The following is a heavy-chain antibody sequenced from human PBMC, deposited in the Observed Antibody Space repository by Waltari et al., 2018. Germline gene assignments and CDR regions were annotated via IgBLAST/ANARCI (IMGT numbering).Heavy chain of an antibody. V-gene: IGHV4-34*01. J-gene: IGHJ4*02. Sequence: QVQLQQWGAGLLKPSETLYLTCAVYGGSFSGYYWSGIRQPPGKGLEWIGEINHRGRTNYNPSLKSRVTISVDTSKNQFSLKLSSFAAADPAVYYCARASLLWFGEFLDFWGKGTLVTVSS. CDR1: GGSFSGYY. CDR3: ARASLLWFGEFLDF. D-gene: IGHD3-10*01. CDR2: INHRGRT.